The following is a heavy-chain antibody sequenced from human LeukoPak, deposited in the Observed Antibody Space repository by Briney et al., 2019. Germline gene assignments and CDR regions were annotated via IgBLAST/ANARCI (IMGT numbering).Heavy chain of an antibody. CDR1: GGSIGSFY. Sequence: PSETLSLTCSVSGGSIGSFYWNWIRQPSGKGLEWIGYIYNSGSTNYNPSLKSRVTISVDASKNEFSLKLRSVTAADTAVYYCARGSVLLAMDVWGKGTTVTISS. CDR3: ARGSVLLAMDV. J-gene: IGHJ6*03. D-gene: IGHD3-16*01. CDR2: IYNSGST. V-gene: IGHV4-59*01.